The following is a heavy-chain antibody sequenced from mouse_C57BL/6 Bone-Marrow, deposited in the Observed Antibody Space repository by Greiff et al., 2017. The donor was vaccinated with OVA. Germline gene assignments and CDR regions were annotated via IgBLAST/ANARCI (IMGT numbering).Heavy chain of an antibody. J-gene: IGHJ4*01. CDR1: GYTFTDYY. Sequence: EVQLQQSGPELVKPGASVKISCKASGYTFTDYYMNWVKQSHGKSLEWIGDINPNNGGTSYNQKFKGKATLTVDKSSSTAYMELRSLTSEDSAVYYCALDPGTGYAMDYWGQGTSVTVSS. CDR2: INPNNGGT. CDR3: ALDPGTGYAMDY. V-gene: IGHV1-26*01. D-gene: IGHD4-1*01.